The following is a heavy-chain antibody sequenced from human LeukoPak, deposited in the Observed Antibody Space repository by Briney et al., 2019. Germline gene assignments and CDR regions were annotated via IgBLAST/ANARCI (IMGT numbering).Heavy chain of an antibody. CDR1: GLSFSSYT. CDR2: ISSSGSTI. Sequence: GGSLRLSCAPSGLSFSSYTIHWVRQAPGKGLEWVSYISSSGSTIYYADSVKGRFTISRDNAKNSLYLQMNSLRAEDTAVYYCAREGYQLPTVWGQGTLVTVSS. V-gene: IGHV3-48*04. D-gene: IGHD2-2*01. J-gene: IGHJ4*02. CDR3: AREGYQLPTV.